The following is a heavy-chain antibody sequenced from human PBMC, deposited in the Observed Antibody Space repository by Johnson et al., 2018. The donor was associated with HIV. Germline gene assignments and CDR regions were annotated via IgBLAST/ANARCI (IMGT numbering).Heavy chain of an antibody. CDR3: ARSTVGATTGGAFDI. CDR1: GFTFDDYG. J-gene: IGHJ3*02. D-gene: IGHD1-26*01. CDR2: INWSGGST. Sequence: VQLVESGGGVVRPGGSMRLSCAAYGFTFDDYGMSWVRQAPGKGLEWVSGINWSGGSTGYADSVKGRFPISRDNAKNSLYLQMNSLRAEDPALYYCARSTVGATTGGAFDIWGQGTMVTVSS. V-gene: IGHV3-20*04.